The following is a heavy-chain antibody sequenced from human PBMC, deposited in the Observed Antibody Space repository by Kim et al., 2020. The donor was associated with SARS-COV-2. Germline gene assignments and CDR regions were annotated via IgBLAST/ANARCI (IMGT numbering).Heavy chain of an antibody. CDR2: IKTKPEGGTT. D-gene: IGHD3-22*01. Sequence: GGSLRLSCIASGLTFNNAWMSWVRQAPGKGLEWVGRIKTKPEGGTTDYAAPVKGRFIVSRDDSKDILYLQMSNLKTEDTAVYYCVVDKYLLDDSQFTDRGQGSLVTVSS. V-gene: IGHV3-15*01. J-gene: IGHJ1*01. CDR1: GLTFNNAW. CDR3: VVDKYLLDDSQFTD.